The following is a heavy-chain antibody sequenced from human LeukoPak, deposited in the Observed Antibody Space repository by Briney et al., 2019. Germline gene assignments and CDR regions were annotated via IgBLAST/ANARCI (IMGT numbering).Heavy chain of an antibody. D-gene: IGHD4/OR15-4a*01. CDR3: ARDTLGEGEDANYAVYYFDY. V-gene: IGHV3-7*01. CDR1: GFRFNTYW. J-gene: IGHJ4*02. Sequence: PGGSLRLSCAASGFRFNTYWMSWVRQAPGKGLEWVANIKQDGNEKYYADSVKGRFTISRDNGKNSLDLQRNSLRADYTAVYYCARDTLGEGEDANYAVYYFDYWGQGTVVTVSS. CDR2: IKQDGNEK.